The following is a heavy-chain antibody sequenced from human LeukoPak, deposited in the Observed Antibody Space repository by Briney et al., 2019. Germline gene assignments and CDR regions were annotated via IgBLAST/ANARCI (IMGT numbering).Heavy chain of an antibody. J-gene: IGHJ3*02. CDR1: GFTFSSYG. D-gene: IGHD3-22*01. Sequence: GGSLRLSCAASGFTFSSYGMHWVRQAPGKGLEWVAVIWYDGSNKYYADSVKGRFTISRDNSKNTLYLQMNSLRAEDTAVYFCAKELSTYYYASSGFRDAFDIWGQGTMVSVSS. CDR3: AKELSTYYYASSGFRDAFDI. V-gene: IGHV3-33*06. CDR2: IWYDGSNK.